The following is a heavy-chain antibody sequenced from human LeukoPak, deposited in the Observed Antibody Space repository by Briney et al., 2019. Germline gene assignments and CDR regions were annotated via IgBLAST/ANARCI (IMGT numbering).Heavy chain of an antibody. CDR2: IYYTGHT. D-gene: IGHD3-22*01. V-gene: IGHV4-59*08. J-gene: IGHJ4*02. CDR1: SGSIRHYY. Sequence: ASETLSLTCSVSSGSIRHYYWSWIRQPPGKGLECLGYIYYTGHTNYSPSLESRVTMSVDASKNQVSLKLSSVTAADTAVYYCARRNYYDSSGSFDYWGQGSLVTVPS. CDR3: ARRNYYDSSGSFDY.